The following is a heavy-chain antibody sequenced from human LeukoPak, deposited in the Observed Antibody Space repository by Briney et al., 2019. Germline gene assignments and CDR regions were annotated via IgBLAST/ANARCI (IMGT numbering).Heavy chain of an antibody. CDR2: IYPGDSDT. CDR3: ARLRGYCSGGSCYSDWFDP. CDR1: GYSFTSYW. Sequence: GESLKISCEGSGYSFTSYWIGWVRQMPGKGLEWMGIIYPGDSDTRYSPSFQGQVTISADKSISTAYLQWSSLKASDTAMYYCARLRGYCSGGSCYSDWFDPWGQGTLVTVSS. D-gene: IGHD2-15*01. V-gene: IGHV5-51*01. J-gene: IGHJ5*02.